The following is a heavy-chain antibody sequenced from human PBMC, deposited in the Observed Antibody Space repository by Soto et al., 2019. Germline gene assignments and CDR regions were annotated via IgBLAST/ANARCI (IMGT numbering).Heavy chain of an antibody. CDR3: ATQEVGGSYVYTFDP. J-gene: IGHJ5*02. CDR2: IYYSGST. V-gene: IGHV4-39*01. D-gene: IGHD1-26*01. Sequence: QLHLRESGPGLVKPSETLSLTCTVSGGSITSSSYYWGWIRQPPGKGLEWIGSIYYSGSTYYNPSLKSRVTISLDTSKIQFSLKLSSVTAADTAVYYCATQEVGGSYVYTFDPWGQGTLVTVSS. CDR1: GGSITSSSYY.